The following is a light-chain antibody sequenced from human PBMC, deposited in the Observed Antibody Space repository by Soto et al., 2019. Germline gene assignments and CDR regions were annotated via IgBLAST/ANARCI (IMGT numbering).Light chain of an antibody. V-gene: IGLV1-47*01. CDR3: AAWDASLSGRV. Sequence: QSVLTQPPSASGTPGQRVTISCSGSSSNIGSYSVSWYQQLPGTAPKLLIYRNDQRPSGVPDRFSGSKSGTSASLAISGLRSEDEADYYCAAWDASLSGRVFGGGTQLTVL. CDR1: SSNIGSYS. CDR2: RND. J-gene: IGLJ7*01.